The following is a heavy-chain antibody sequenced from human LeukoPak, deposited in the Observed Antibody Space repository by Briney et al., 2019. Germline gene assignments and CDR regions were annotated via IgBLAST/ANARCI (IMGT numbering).Heavy chain of an antibody. V-gene: IGHV3-23*01. D-gene: IGHD3-10*01. CDR1: GFTVRSNY. CDR2: ISGSGGST. Sequence: PGGSLRLSCAASGFTVRSNYMSWVRQAPGKGLEWVSAISGSGGSTYYADSVKGRFTISRDNSKNTLYLQMNSLRAEDTAVYYCAKVIGDRDGGMNYYGSGTLPDYWGQGTLATVSS. CDR3: AKVIGDRDGGMNYYGSGTLPDY. J-gene: IGHJ4*02.